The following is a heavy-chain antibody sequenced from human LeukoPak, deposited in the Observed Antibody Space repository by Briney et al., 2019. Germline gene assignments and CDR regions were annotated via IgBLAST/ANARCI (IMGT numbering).Heavy chain of an antibody. CDR3: AGGARGPRGAFDI. CDR1: GGSISSSNW. D-gene: IGHD6-6*01. Sequence: PSGTLSLTCAVSGGSISSSNWWSWVRQPPGKGLEWIGEIYHSGSTNYNPSLKSRVTTSVDKSKNQFSLKLSSVTAADTAVYYCAGGARGPRGAFDIWGQGTMVTVSS. J-gene: IGHJ3*02. CDR2: IYHSGST. V-gene: IGHV4-4*02.